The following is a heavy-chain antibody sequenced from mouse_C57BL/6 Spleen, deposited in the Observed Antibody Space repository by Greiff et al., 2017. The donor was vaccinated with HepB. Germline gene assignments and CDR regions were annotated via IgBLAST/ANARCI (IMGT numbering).Heavy chain of an antibody. CDR3: ASPYYYGSSYGPFAY. CDR1: GYTFTSYW. V-gene: IGHV1-64*01. Sequence: QVQLQQPGAELVKPGASVKLSCKASGYTFTSYWMHWVKQRPGQGLEWIGMIHPNSGSTNYNEKFKSKATLTVDKSSSTAYMQLSSLTSEDSAVYYCASPYYYGSSYGPFAYWGQGTLVTVSA. J-gene: IGHJ3*01. CDR2: IHPNSGST. D-gene: IGHD1-1*01.